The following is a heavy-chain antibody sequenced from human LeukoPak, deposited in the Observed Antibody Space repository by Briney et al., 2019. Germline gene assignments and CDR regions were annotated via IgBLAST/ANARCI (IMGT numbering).Heavy chain of an antibody. CDR2: IYYSGST. Sequence: SETLSLTCTVSGGSISSYYWSWIRQPPGKGLEWIGYIYYSGSTNYNPSLKSRVTISVDTSKNQFSLKLSSVTAADTAVYYCARKKSRSSSLYYYYYGMDVWGQGTLVTVSS. J-gene: IGHJ6*02. CDR1: GGSISSYY. D-gene: IGHD6-6*01. CDR3: ARKKSRSSSLYYYYYGMDV. V-gene: IGHV4-59*01.